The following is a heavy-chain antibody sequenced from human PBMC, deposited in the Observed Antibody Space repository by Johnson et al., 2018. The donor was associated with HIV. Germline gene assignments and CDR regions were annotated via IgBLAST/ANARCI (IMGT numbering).Heavy chain of an antibody. Sequence: VQLMESGGGVVRPGGSLRLSCAASGFTFDDYGMSWVRQAPGKGLECVSGINWNGGSTGYADSVKGRITISRDNAKNSLYLQMNSLRAEDTAVYYCARPSPSFIVGAIGAFDIWGQGTMVTVSS. CDR1: GFTFDDYG. J-gene: IGHJ3*02. CDR2: INWNGGST. CDR3: ARPSPSFIVGAIGAFDI. D-gene: IGHD1-26*01. V-gene: IGHV3-20*04.